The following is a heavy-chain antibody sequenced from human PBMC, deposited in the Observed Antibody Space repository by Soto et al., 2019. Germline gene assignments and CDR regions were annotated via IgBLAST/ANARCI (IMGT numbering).Heavy chain of an antibody. D-gene: IGHD6-13*01. V-gene: IGHV3-23*01. CDR1: GFTFNNFH. CDR2: ISDSGSDT. Sequence: EVHLLESGGGLVQPGGSLRLSCAGSGFTFNNFHMTWVRHVPGKGLEWVSSISDSGSDTFYADSVRGRFAISRDNSKSTLYLQMNSLRVDDTAIYYCGKTTYSRSWYFWGQGTLVTVSS. CDR3: GKTTYSRSWYF. J-gene: IGHJ4*02.